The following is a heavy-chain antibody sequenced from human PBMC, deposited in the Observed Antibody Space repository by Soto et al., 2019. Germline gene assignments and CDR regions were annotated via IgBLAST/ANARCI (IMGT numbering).Heavy chain of an antibody. D-gene: IGHD2-2*01. CDR2: IYYSGST. J-gene: IGHJ6*02. V-gene: IGHV4-39*01. CDR3: ASLGVVVPAAQHEYYYYYGMDV. CDR1: GGSISSSSYY. Sequence: SETLSLTCTVSGGSISSSSYYWGWIRQPPGKGLEWIGSIYYSGSTYYNPSLKSRVTISVDTSKNQFSLKLSSVTAADTAVYYCASLGVVVPAAQHEYYYYYGMDVWGQGTTVTVSS.